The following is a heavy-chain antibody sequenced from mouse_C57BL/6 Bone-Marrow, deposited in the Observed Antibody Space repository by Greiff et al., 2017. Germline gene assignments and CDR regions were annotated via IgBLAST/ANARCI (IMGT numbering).Heavy chain of an antibody. J-gene: IGHJ2*01. CDR3: ARSHYYGSSPHFAY. D-gene: IGHD1-1*01. Sequence: QVTLKVSGPGILQSSQTLSLTCSFSGFSLSTSGMGVSWLRQPSGKGLEWLAHIYWDDDKRSNPSLKSRLTISKATPRNQVFRKITSVDTAETATDNCARSHYYGSSPHFAYWGQGTTLTVSS. CDR2: IYWDDDK. V-gene: IGHV8-12*01. CDR1: GFSLSTSGMG.